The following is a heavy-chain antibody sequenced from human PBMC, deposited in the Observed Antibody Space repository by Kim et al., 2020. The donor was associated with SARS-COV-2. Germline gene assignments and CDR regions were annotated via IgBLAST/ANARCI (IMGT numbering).Heavy chain of an antibody. CDR3: ATREGGYCSSTSCPLGY. D-gene: IGHD2-2*01. Sequence: ASVKVSCKASGYTFTSYAMNWVRQAPGQGLEWMGWINTNTGNPTYAQGFTGRFVFSLDTSVSTAYLQISSLKAEDTAVYYCATREGGYCSSTSCPLGYWGQGTLVTVSS. CDR2: INTNTGNP. V-gene: IGHV7-4-1*02. J-gene: IGHJ4*02. CDR1: GYTFTSYA.